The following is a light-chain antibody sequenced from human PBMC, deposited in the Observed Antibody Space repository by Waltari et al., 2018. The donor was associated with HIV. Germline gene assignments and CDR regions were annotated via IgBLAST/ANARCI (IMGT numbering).Light chain of an antibody. V-gene: IGKV3-15*01. CDR3: QQYSNWWT. Sequence: ELVVTQSPAAMSVSPGDSATLSCRASQRFCRHLAWYLQRPCQTSRLLIYDASTRATGISARFSGSGSGTEFTLTISSLQSEDSAVYYCQQYSNWWTFGQGTKVEVK. CDR2: DAS. CDR1: QRFCRH. J-gene: IGKJ1*01.